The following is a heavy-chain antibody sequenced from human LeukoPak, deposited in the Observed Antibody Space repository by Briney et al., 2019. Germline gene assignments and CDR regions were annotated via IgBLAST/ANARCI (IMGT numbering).Heavy chain of an antibody. D-gene: IGHD6-19*01. V-gene: IGHV1-8*03. Sequence: GASVKVSCEASGYTFTSYDINWVRQATGQGLEWMGWMNPNSGNTGYAQKFQGRVNITRNTSISTAYMELSSLRSEDTAVYYCARAAGYSSGHDDFDIWGQGTMVTVSS. CDR2: MNPNSGNT. CDR1: GYTFTSYD. CDR3: ARAAGYSSGHDDFDI. J-gene: IGHJ3*02.